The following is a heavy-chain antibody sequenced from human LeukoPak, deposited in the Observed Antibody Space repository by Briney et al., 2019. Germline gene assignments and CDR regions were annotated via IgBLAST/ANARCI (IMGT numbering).Heavy chain of an antibody. J-gene: IGHJ3*02. CDR1: GGSISSYY. D-gene: IGHD3-22*01. Sequence: PSETLSLTCTVSGGSISSYYWSWIRQPPGKGREWVGYIYYSGSTNYNPSLKSRVTISVDTSKNQFSLKLSSVTAADTAVYYCARDLSVYDSSGYAFDIWGQGTMVTVSS. V-gene: IGHV4-59*01. CDR3: ARDLSVYDSSGYAFDI. CDR2: IYYSGST.